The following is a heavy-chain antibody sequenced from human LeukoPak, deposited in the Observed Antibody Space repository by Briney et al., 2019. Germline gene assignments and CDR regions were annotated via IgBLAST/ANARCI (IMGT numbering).Heavy chain of an antibody. CDR2: INPSGGST. V-gene: IGHV1-46*01. Sequence: ASVKVSCKASGYTFTSSYMPWVRQAPGQGLEWMGMINPSGGSTSYAQKFQGRVTMTRDMSTSTVYMELSSLRSEDTAVYYCARPSYDSSDYEYFQHWGRGTLVTVSS. J-gene: IGHJ1*01. CDR1: GYTFTSSY. CDR3: ARPSYDSSDYEYFQH. D-gene: IGHD3-22*01.